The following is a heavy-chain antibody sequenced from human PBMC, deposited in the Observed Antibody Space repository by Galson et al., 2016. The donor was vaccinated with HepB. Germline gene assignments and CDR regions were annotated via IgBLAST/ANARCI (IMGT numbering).Heavy chain of an antibody. J-gene: IGHJ4*02. Sequence: SLRLSCAVSGFSLIHYGMSWVRLAPGRGLEWISFISNTSPTTYYADSVRGRFTTSRDNAQNSLYLEMNSLRDEDTSVYFCVREYYGRLEQWGQGTLVTVSS. V-gene: IGHV3-48*02. D-gene: IGHD2-21*01. CDR1: GFSLIHYG. CDR3: VREYYGRLEQ. CDR2: ISNTSPTT.